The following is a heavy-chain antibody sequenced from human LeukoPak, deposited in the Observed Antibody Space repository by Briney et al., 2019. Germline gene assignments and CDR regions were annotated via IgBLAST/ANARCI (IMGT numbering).Heavy chain of an antibody. CDR2: IYYSGST. V-gene: IGHV4-59*05. D-gene: IGHD2-15*01. CDR3: GGRYCSGGSCSFDY. Sequence: SETLSLTCTVSGGSISTYFWSWIRQPPGKGLEWIGSIYYSGSTYYNPSLKSRVTISVDTSKNQFSLKLSSVTAADTAVYYCGGRYCSGGSCSFDYWGQGTLVAVSS. J-gene: IGHJ4*02. CDR1: GGSISTYF.